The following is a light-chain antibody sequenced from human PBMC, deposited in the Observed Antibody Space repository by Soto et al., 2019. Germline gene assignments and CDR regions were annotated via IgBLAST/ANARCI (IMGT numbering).Light chain of an antibody. CDR3: SSYTSSSTLV. V-gene: IGLV2-14*03. CDR2: DVS. CDR1: SGDVGAYNY. J-gene: IGLJ2*01. Sequence: QSALTQPASVSGSPGQSITISCTGTSGDVGAYNYVSWYQQHPGKAPKLMIYDVSNRPSGVSNRFSGSKSGNTASLTISGLQAEDEADYYCSSYTSSSTLVFGGGTKLTDL.